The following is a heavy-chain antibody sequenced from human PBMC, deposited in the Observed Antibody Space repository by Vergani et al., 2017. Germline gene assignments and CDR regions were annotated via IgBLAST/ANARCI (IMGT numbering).Heavy chain of an antibody. V-gene: IGHV3-48*01. D-gene: IGHD6-19*01. CDR2: IRSSSSTI. CDR1: GFTFSSYN. CDR3: ARDLAVADHYFDG. Sequence: EVQLVESGGGLVKPGGSLRLSCAASGFTFSSYNMHWVRQAPGKGLEWVSYIRSSSSTIYYADSVKGRFTISSDNAKNSLYLQMNSLRAEDTAVYYCARDLAVADHYFDGWGEGTLVTVSS. J-gene: IGHJ4*02.